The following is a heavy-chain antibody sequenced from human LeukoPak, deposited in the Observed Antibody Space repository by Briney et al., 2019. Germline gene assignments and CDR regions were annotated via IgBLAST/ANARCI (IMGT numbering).Heavy chain of an antibody. CDR1: GFTFSSYS. CDR3: ARLRGNTMVEY. Sequence: GGSLRLSCAASGFTFSSYSMNWVRQAPGKGLEWVSLIYNAVTYADSVKGRFTISRDDSKNTLNLQMNSLRADDTAVYYCARLRGNTMVEYWGQGTLVTVSS. J-gene: IGHJ4*02. D-gene: IGHD3-10*01. V-gene: IGHV3-53*01. CDR2: IYNAVT.